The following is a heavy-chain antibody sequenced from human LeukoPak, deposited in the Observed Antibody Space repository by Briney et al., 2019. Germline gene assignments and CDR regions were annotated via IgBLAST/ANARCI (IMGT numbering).Heavy chain of an antibody. V-gene: IGHV4-61*02. CDR2: IYPSRNT. D-gene: IGHD1-26*01. J-gene: IGHJ6*02. CDR1: GGSIGRGGYY. CDR3: AREGPDTVVGGADHYHYGLDV. Sequence: PSETLSLPCTVSGGSIGRGGYYWNWIRQPAGRALEGIGRIYPSRNTKYNPSLKSSVSTSVHTSKNQVSLELNSVTATDTAVYYCAREGPDTVVGGADHYHYGLDVWGQGTTVTVSS.